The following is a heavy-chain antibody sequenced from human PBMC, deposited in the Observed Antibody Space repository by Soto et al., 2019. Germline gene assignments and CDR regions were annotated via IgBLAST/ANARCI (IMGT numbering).Heavy chain of an antibody. CDR2: IYPGDSDT. J-gene: IGHJ4*02. CDR3: ARLPYGSGSYYGGGTGY. V-gene: IGHV5-51*01. CDR1: GYTFTDYW. Sequence: GESLKISCKGSGYTFTDYWIGWVRQLPGKGLEWMGIIYPGDSDTRYSPSFQGQVTISADKSITTAYLQWSSLKASDTAMYYCARLPYGSGSYYGGGTGYWGQGTLVTVS. D-gene: IGHD3-10*01.